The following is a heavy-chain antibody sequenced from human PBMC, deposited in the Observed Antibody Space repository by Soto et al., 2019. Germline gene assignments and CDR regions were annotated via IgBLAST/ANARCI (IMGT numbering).Heavy chain of an antibody. CDR1: GFTFSNYW. D-gene: IGHD2-15*01. V-gene: IGHV3-74*01. CDR2: FNSDGSSA. CDR3: VRSRGGGQYYFDY. Sequence: EVQLVESGGGLVQPGGSLRLSCAASGFTFSNYWMHLVRQAPGKGLVWVSRFNSDGSSASYADSVKGRVTISRDNAKNTLYLQMNSLRAEETAVYYCVRSRGGGQYYFDYWGQGTLVTVS. J-gene: IGHJ4*02.